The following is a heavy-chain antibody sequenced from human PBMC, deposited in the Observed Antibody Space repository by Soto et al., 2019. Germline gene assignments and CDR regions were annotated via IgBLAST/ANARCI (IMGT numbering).Heavy chain of an antibody. V-gene: IGHV1-2*04. CDR3: GRAFRYGGSGYYFDY. CDR1: GYRFTGYY. D-gene: IGHD3-22*01. J-gene: IGHJ4*02. CDR2: INPNSGGT. Sequence: ASVKVSCKASGYRFTGYYVHWVRQAPGQGLEWMGWINPNSGGTNYAQKFQGLVTMTRDTSISTAYMELSSLRSDDTAVYYCGRAFRYGGSGYYFDYWGQGTPVTVSS.